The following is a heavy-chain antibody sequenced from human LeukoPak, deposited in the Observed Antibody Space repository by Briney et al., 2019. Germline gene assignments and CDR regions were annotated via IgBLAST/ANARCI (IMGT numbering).Heavy chain of an antibody. Sequence: GASVKVSCKASGYTFTSYDINWVRQATGQGLERMGWMNPNSANRRYAQKFQVRVTMTRDTTISTAYMELSGLRYEDTAVYYCARVYGDIDYWGQGTLVTVSS. J-gene: IGHJ4*02. CDR1: GYTFTSYD. V-gene: IGHV1-8*01. D-gene: IGHD2/OR15-2a*01. CDR2: MNPNSANR. CDR3: ARVYGDIDY.